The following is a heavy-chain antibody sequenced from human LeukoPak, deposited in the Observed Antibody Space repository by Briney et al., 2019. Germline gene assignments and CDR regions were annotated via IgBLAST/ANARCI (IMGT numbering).Heavy chain of an antibody. CDR3: ASPSDYYDSSGYYDH. J-gene: IGHJ5*02. CDR2: FYSGGST. Sequence: GESLRLSCAASGFIVNNTYMSWVRQAPGKGLEWVSRFYSGGSTSYADSVKGRFTISRDNSKNTLYLQMNSLRAEDTAVYYCASPSDYYDSSGYYDHWGQGTLVTVSS. V-gene: IGHV3-53*01. D-gene: IGHD3-22*01. CDR1: GFIVNNTY.